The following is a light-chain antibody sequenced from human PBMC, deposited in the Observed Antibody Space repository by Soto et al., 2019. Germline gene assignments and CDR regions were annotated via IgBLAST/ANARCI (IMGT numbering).Light chain of an antibody. CDR1: QSVRSDY. CDR2: GVS. V-gene: IGKV3-20*01. Sequence: EIVLTQSPDTLSLSPGQRATLSCRASQSVRSDYFAWYQQKPGQAPRVIIFGVSTRATGVPDRFSGSGSGTDVTLTISRLEPEDFALYYCQQYGNSPLTVGGGTKVEIK. CDR3: QQYGNSPLT. J-gene: IGKJ4*02.